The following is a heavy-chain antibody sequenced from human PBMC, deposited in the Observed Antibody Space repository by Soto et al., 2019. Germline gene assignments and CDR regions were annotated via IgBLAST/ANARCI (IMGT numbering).Heavy chain of an antibody. D-gene: IGHD6-6*01. CDR3: ARGIAALHFDL. CDR2: INAGNGNT. Sequence: ASVKVSCKAFGYTFTSYAMHWVRQAPGQRLEWMGWINAGNGNTKYSQKFQGRVTITRDTSASTAYMELSSLRSEDTAVYYCARGIAALHFDLWGRGTLVTVSS. CDR1: GYTFTSYA. V-gene: IGHV1-3*01. J-gene: IGHJ2*01.